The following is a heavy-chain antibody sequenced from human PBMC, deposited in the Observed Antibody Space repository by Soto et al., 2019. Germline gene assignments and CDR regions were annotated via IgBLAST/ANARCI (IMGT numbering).Heavy chain of an antibody. CDR2: IYYSGST. D-gene: IGHD6-19*01. CDR1: GGSISSYY. CDR3: ARSRYTSGWWTPPFDY. Sequence: PSETLSLTCTVSGGSISSYYWNWIRQPPGKGLEWIGYIYYSGSTNYNPSLKSRVTISVDTSKNQFSLKLTSVTAADTAVYYCARSRYTSGWWTPPFDYWGQGTLVTVSS. J-gene: IGHJ4*02. V-gene: IGHV4-59*01.